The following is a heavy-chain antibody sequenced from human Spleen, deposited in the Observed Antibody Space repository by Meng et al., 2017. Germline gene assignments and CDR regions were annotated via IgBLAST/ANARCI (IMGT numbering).Heavy chain of an antibody. CDR3: AKDLGGSSWTFDY. CDR2: IFYDGRT. Sequence: QGQSSELGPGLVKPSGTLSLTCTVSGGLIHGYYWSWIRQPPGKGLEWIGYIFYDGRTNYNPSLKSRVTISVDMSKNHFSLRLSSVTAADTAVYYCAKDLGGSSWTFDYWGQGILVTVSS. CDR1: GGLIHGYY. D-gene: IGHD6-13*01. J-gene: IGHJ4*02. V-gene: IGHV4-59*01.